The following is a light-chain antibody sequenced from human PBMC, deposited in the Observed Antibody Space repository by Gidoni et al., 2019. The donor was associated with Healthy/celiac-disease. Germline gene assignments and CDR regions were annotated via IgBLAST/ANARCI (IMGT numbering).Light chain of an antibody. CDR3: QQSYSTPYS. V-gene: IGKV1-39*01. CDR1: QSISSY. Sequence: GDRVTITCRASQSISSYLDWYQQKPGKAPKLLIYAASSLQSGVPARFSGSGSGTDFTLTISSLQPEDFATYYCQQSYSTPYSFGQGTKLEIK. J-gene: IGKJ2*03. CDR2: AAS.